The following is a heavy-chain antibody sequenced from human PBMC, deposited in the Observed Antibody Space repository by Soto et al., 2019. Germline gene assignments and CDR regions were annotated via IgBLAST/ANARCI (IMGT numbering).Heavy chain of an antibody. J-gene: IGHJ4*02. Sequence: GGSLRLSCAASGFTFHNSYMLWVRQPPGKGLEWVSLITHDGGNTHYADSVKGRFTISRDNSQNSLYLQMNSLRTEDTALYYCAKDKSGSIDYWGQGTLVTVSS. D-gene: IGHD5-12*01. CDR3: AKDKSGSIDY. V-gene: IGHV3-43*01. CDR2: ITHDGGNT. CDR1: GFTFHNSY.